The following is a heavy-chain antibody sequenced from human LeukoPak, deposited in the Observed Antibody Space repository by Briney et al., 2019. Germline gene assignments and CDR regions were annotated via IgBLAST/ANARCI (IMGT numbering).Heavy chain of an antibody. J-gene: IGHJ3*02. CDR3: ASKWVTYYYNSSAYHYPTDVFDI. V-gene: IGHV1-18*01. CDR2: ISAYNGNT. Sequence: GASVKVSCKASGYTFTSYGISWVRQAPGQGLEWMGWISAYNGNTNYAQKLQGRVTMTTDTSTSTAYMELRGLRSDDTAVYYCASKWVTYYYNSSAYHYPTDVFDIWGQGTMVTVSS. CDR1: GYTFTSYG. D-gene: IGHD3-22*01.